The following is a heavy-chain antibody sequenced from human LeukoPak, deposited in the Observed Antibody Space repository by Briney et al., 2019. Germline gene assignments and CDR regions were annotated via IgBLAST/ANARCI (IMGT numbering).Heavy chain of an antibody. CDR2: IYYSGST. J-gene: IGHJ6*02. D-gene: IGHD6-13*01. CDR3: ARRRVQPVYYGMDV. CDR1: GGSISSSSYY. V-gene: IGHV4-39*01. Sequence: SETLSLTCTVSGGSISSSSYYWSWIRQPPGKGLEWIGSIYYSGSTYYNPSLKSRVTISVDTSKNQFSLKLSSVTAADTAVYYCARRRVQPVYYGMDVWGQGTTVTVSS.